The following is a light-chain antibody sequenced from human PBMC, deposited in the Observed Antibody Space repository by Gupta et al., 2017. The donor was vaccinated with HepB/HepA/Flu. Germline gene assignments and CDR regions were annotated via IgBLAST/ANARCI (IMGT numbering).Light chain of an antibody. CDR3: QQRSNWPPIT. CDR1: QSVSSS. V-gene: IGKV3-11*01. J-gene: IGKJ4*01. CDR2: AAS. Sequence: EIVLTQSPATLSLSPGERATLSCRASQSVSSSLAWYKQKPGQAPRLLIYAASNRATGIPARFSGSGSGTDFTLTISSREPEDFAVYYCQQRSNWPPITFGGGTKVEIK.